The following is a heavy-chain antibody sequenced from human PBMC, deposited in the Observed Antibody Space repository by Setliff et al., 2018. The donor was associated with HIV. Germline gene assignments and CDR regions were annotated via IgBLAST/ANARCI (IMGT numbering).Heavy chain of an antibody. V-gene: IGHV1-2*02. CDR2: INPNSGGT. CDR3: ARALGIGSAYFQH. D-gene: IGHD6-19*01. J-gene: IGHJ1*01. CDR1: GYTLAGYF. Sequence: ASVKVSCKASGYTLAGYFMHWVRQAPGQGLEWMGWINPNSGGTNYAQKFQGRVTMTRDTSISTAYLDLSRLTSDDTAIYYCARALGIGSAYFQHWGLGTLVTVSS.